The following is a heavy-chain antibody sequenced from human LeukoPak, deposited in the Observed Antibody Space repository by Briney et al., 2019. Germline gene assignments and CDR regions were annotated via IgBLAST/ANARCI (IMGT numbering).Heavy chain of an antibody. J-gene: IGHJ4*02. Sequence: KASETLSLTCTVSGGSISSYYWSWIRQPPGKGLEWIGYIYYNGSTNYNPSLKSRVTISVDTSKNQFSLKLSSVTAADTAMYYCARDPGGVAGYFDYWGQGTLVTVSS. D-gene: IGHD3-16*01. V-gene: IGHV4-59*01. CDR3: ARDPGGVAGYFDY. CDR1: GGSISSYY. CDR2: IYYNGST.